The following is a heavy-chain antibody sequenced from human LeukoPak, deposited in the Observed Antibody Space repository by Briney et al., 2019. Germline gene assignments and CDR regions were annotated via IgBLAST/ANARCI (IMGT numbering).Heavy chain of an antibody. CDR3: ARDVTGRGVPANAFDI. D-gene: IGHD2-2*01. V-gene: IGHV3-11*06. CDR2: ISSSSSYT. J-gene: IGHJ3*02. CDR1: GFTFSDYY. Sequence: PGGSLRLSCAASGFTFSDYYMSWIRQAPGKGLEWVSYISSSSSYTNYADSVKGRFTISRDNAENSLYLQMNSLRAEDTAVYYCARDVTGRGVPANAFDIWGQGTMVTVSS.